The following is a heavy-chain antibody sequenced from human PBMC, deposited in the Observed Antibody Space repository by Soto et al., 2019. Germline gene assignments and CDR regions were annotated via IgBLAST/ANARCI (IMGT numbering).Heavy chain of an antibody. CDR1: GGSISSGDYY. CDR2: IYYSGST. J-gene: IGHJ3*02. D-gene: IGHD3-16*02. CDR3: AREWVPMITFGGVIADDAFDI. V-gene: IGHV4-30-4*01. Sequence: QVQLQESGPGLVKPSQTLSLTCTVSGGSISSGDYYWSWIRQPPGKGLEWIGYIYYSGSTYYNPSLKSRVTISVDTSKNQFSLKLSSVTAADTAVYYCAREWVPMITFGGVIADDAFDIWGQGTMVTVSS.